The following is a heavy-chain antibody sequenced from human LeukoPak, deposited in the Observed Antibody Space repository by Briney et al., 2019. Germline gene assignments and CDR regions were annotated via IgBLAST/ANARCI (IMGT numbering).Heavy chain of an antibody. D-gene: IGHD4-17*01. Sequence: QPGGSLRLSCAASGFTFNNYWMSWARQVPGKGLQWVANIKQDGSAKFYVDSVKGRFTISRDNTKNSLYLRMNSLRVEDTAVYYCVRDFSTVTTAYLHHWGQGTLLTVSS. CDR3: VRDFSTVTTAYLHH. J-gene: IGHJ1*01. CDR1: GFTFNNYW. CDR2: IKQDGSAK. V-gene: IGHV3-7*01.